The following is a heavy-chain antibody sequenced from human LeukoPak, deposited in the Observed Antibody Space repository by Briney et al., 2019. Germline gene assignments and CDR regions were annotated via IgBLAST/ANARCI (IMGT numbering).Heavy chain of an antibody. Sequence: THGASLQISCKCSGYIFTSYWISRVRQLPGKGLEWMGRIDPSDSYTNYSPSFQGYVTISADKSISTAYLPWSSLKASDTAMYYCARHPHCSGGTCLSAFDHWGQGTLVTVSS. J-gene: IGHJ4*02. D-gene: IGHD2-15*01. CDR3: ARHPHCSGGTCLSAFDH. CDR2: IDPSDSYT. CDR1: GYIFTSYW. V-gene: IGHV5-10-1*01.